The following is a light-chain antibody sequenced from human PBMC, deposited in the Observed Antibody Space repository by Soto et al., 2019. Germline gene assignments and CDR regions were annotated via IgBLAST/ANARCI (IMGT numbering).Light chain of an antibody. J-gene: IGKJ4*01. CDR1: QSVSSN. Sequence: EIVMTPSPAPLSVSPGERATLSCRASQSVSSNLAWYQQKPGQAPSLLIYDASTRATGIPARFSGSGSGTEFTITISSLQSEDFAVYYCQQYNNWPPLTFGGGTKVDIK. V-gene: IGKV3-15*01. CDR3: QQYNNWPPLT. CDR2: DAS.